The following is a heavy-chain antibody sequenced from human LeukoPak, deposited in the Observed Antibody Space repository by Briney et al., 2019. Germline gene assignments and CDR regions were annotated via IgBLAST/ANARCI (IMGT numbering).Heavy chain of an antibody. CDR2: ISGSGGST. J-gene: IGHJ6*02. CDR1: GFTFSSYA. Sequence: SGGSLRLSCAASGFTFSSYAMSWVRQAPGKGLEWVSAISGSGGSTYYADSVKGRLTISRDNSKNTLYLQMNSLRAEDTAVYYCAKDLYSSGWFGDYYYYGMDVWGQGTTVTVSS. CDR3: AKDLYSSGWFGDYYYYGMDV. V-gene: IGHV3-23*01. D-gene: IGHD6-19*01.